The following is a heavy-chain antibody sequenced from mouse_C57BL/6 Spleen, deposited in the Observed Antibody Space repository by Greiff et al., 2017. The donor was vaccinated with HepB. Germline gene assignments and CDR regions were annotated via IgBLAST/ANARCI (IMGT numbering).Heavy chain of an antibody. CDR3: VKSSHLGRSGYEAWFDY. CDR2: IDPSDSET. D-gene: IGHD3-2*02. J-gene: IGHJ3*01. CDR1: GYTFTSYW. Sequence: VQLQQSGAELVRPGSSVKLSCKASGYTFTSYWMHWVKQRPIQGLEWIGNIDPSDSETHYNQKFKDKATLTVDKSSSTAYMQLSSLTSEDSAVYYSVKSSHLGRSGYEAWFDYWGQGTLVTVSA. V-gene: IGHV1-52*01.